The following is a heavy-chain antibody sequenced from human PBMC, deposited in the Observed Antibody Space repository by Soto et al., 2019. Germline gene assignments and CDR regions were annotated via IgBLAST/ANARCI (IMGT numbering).Heavy chain of an antibody. CDR1: GFTFSRYW. Sequence: PGGSLRLSCEASGFTFSRYWMSWIRQAPGKGLEWVANVKQDGSQSYLVDSVKGRFTMSRDNAKNSLFLQMNSLRAEDTAVYCCVRDGNSGWHFDSWGQGTLVTVSS. V-gene: IGHV3-7*01. J-gene: IGHJ4*02. CDR2: VKQDGSQS. D-gene: IGHD6-19*01. CDR3: VRDGNSGWHFDS.